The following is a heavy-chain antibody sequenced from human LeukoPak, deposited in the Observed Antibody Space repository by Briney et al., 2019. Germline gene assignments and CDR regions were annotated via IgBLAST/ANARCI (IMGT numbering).Heavy chain of an antibody. CDR2: ISGSGGTT. D-gene: IGHD3-10*01. J-gene: IGHJ6*03. CDR3: AKSPYFYNSGRYVDV. CDR1: GFTFSSYA. Sequence: GGSLRLSCAASGFTFSSYAMSWVRQAPGKGLEWVSSISGSGGTTYYADSIKGRFTISRDSSKNMLYLQMNRLRAEDTAVYYCAKSPYFYNSGRYVDVWGKGTTVTVSS. V-gene: IGHV3-23*01.